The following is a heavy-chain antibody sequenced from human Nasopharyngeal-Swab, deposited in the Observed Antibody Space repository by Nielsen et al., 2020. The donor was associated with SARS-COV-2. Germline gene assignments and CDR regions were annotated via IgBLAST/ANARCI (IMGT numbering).Heavy chain of an antibody. D-gene: IGHD3/OR15-3a*01. V-gene: IGHV2-70*01. J-gene: IGHJ4*02. CDR2: IDWDDDK. CDR3: ARIPPLDYYFDY. Sequence: WIRQPPGKALEWLALIDWDDDKYYSTSLKTRFTTSKDTSKNQVVLTMTNMDPVDTATYYCARIPPLDYYFDYWGQGTLVTVSS.